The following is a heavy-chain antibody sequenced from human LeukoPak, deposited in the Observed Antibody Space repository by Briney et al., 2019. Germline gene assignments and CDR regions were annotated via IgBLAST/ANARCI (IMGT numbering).Heavy chain of an antibody. CDR2: IYHSGST. D-gene: IGHD5-12*01. J-gene: IGHJ4*02. CDR1: GGSISSYY. CDR3: ARDGYSGSDAL. Sequence: SETLSLTCSVSGGSISSYYWSWIRQPPGKGLEWIGYIYHSGSTNYNPSLKSRVTISVDTSQNQFYLKLSSVTAADTAVYYCARDGYSGSDALWGQGTLVTVSS. V-gene: IGHV4-59*01.